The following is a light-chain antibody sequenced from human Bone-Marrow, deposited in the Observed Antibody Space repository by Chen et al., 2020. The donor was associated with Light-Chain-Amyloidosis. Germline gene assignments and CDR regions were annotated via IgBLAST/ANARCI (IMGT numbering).Light chain of an antibody. CDR2: DVS. Sequence: QSALTQPASVSGSPGQSINISCTGSSSDVGRYDSVSWYQQHPGKGPKLIIYDVSNRPSGISNLFSGSKSGNTASLTISGLLGEDAVDYYCASRTNANALVGMFVGGTKLTVL. V-gene: IGLV2-14*03. J-gene: IGLJ3*02. CDR1: SSDVGRYDS. CDR3: ASRTNANALVGM.